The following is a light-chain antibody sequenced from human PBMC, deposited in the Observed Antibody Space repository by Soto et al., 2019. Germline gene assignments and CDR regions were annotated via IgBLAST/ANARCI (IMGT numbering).Light chain of an antibody. CDR1: SSNIGAGYD. J-gene: IGLJ2*01. Sequence: QSVLTQPPSVSGAPGQRVHISCTGSSSNIGAGYDVHWYQQVPGSAPKLLIYDDTNRPSGVPDRFSASKSGTSASLAITGLQAGDEAHYYCQSYDSSLSGNIFGGGTKLTVL. CDR2: DDT. V-gene: IGLV1-40*01. CDR3: QSYDSSLSGNI.